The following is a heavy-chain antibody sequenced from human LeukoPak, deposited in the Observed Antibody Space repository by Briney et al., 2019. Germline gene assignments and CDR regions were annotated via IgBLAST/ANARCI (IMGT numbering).Heavy chain of an antibody. V-gene: IGHV4-39*01. CDR3: ARYDSSGYLPVYYFDY. CDR2: IYYSGST. J-gene: IGHJ4*02. D-gene: IGHD3-22*01. Sequence: SETLSLTCTVSGGSISSSSYYWGWIRQPPGKGLEWIGSIYYSGSTYYNPSLKSRVTISVDTSKNQFSLKLSSVTAADTAVYYCARYDSSGYLPVYYFDYWGQGTLVTVSS. CDR1: GGSISSSSYY.